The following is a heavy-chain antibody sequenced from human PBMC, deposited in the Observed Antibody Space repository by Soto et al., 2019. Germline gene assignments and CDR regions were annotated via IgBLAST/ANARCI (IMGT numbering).Heavy chain of an antibody. V-gene: IGHV3-15*01. CDR2: IKSKTDGGTT. Sequence: GGSLRLSCAASGFTFSNAWMSWVRQAPGKGLEWVGRIKSKTDGGTTDYAAPVKGRFTISRDDSKNTLYLQMNSLKTEDTAVYYCTTDDGYYYYYMDVWGKGTTVTVSS. CDR1: GFTFSNAW. CDR3: TTDDGYYYYYMDV. J-gene: IGHJ6*03.